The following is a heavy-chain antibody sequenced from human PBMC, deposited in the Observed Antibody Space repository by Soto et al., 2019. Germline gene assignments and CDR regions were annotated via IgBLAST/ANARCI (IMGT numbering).Heavy chain of an antibody. V-gene: IGHV4-39*01. CDR1: GNSISSSTFY. D-gene: IGHD1-7*01. Sequence: QLQLQESGPGLVKPSETLSLTCTVSGNSISSSTFYWDWIRQPPGKGLEWIGSVSYSGSTYYNPSLKSRVTISIAVSRSQFSLNLSSVTAPDTAVYYCARTQTGTTRGAFDIWGQGTMVTVSS. J-gene: IGHJ3*02. CDR2: VSYSGST. CDR3: ARTQTGTTRGAFDI.